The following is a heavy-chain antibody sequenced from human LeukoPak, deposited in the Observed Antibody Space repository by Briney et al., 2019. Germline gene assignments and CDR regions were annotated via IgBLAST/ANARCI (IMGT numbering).Heavy chain of an antibody. CDR2: ISSSSSYI. D-gene: IGHD5-24*01. Sequence: GGSLRLSCAASGFTFSSYSMNWVRQAPGKGLEWVSSISSSSSYIYYADSVKGRFTISRDNAKNSLYLQMSSLRAEDTAVYYCARVGVAGFRDGYNMYWGQGTLVTVSS. CDR3: ARVGVAGFRDGYNMY. V-gene: IGHV3-21*01. J-gene: IGHJ4*02. CDR1: GFTFSSYS.